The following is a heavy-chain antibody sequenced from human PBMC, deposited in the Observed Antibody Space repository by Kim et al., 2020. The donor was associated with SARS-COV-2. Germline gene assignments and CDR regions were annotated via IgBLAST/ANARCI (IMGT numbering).Heavy chain of an antibody. Sequence: YHADSVKGRFTISRDNARNSLYLQMSSLRAEDTAVYYCARDHYGDYSHDYWGQGTLVTVSS. CDR3: ARDHYGDYSHDY. D-gene: IGHD4-17*01. J-gene: IGHJ4*02. V-gene: IGHV3-21*01.